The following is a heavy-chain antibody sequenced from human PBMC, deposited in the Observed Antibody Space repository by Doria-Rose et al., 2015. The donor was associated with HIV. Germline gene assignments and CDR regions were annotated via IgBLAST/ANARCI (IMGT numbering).Heavy chain of an antibody. CDR3: ARDRPTYSSSPLDF. V-gene: IGHV3-30-3*01. CDR1: GFIFNTCT. CDR2: ISSDGSDK. Sequence: GVVQPGRSLRLSCAASGFIFNTCTMHWVRQAPGKGLEWVAVISSDGSDKYYADSVKGRFIISRDNSNNTLYLQIDNLGAEDTALYYCARDRPTYSSSPLDFWGQGTLVTVSS. D-gene: IGHD6-6*01. J-gene: IGHJ4*02.